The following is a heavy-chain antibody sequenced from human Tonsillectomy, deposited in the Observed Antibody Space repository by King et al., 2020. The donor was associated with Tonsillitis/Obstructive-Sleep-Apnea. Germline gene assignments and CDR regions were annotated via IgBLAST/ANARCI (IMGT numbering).Heavy chain of an antibody. J-gene: IGHJ4*02. Sequence: VQLQESGPGLVKPPETLSLTCTISGGSITTYYWSWIRPPPGKGLEWIGYIHYSGITNYNPSFKSRVAISVDTPKNQFSLKLSSVTAADTALYFCARGHTAFFDSWGPGILVTVSS. D-gene: IGHD2-21*02. CDR2: IHYSGIT. V-gene: IGHV4-59*01. CDR3: ARGHTAFFDS. CDR1: GGSITTYY.